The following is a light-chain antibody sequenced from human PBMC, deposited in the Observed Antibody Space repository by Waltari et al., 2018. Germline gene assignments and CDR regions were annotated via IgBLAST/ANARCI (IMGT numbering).Light chain of an antibody. CDR2: EVS. CDR3: SSYTSSSTV. Sequence: QSALTQPASVSGSPGQSITISCTGTSGDVGGYNYVSWYQQHPGKAPKLMSYEVSNRPSGVSNRFSGAKSGNTASLTISGLQAEDEADYYCSSYTSSSTVFGGGTKLTVL. J-gene: IGLJ2*01. V-gene: IGLV2-14*01. CDR1: SGDVGGYNY.